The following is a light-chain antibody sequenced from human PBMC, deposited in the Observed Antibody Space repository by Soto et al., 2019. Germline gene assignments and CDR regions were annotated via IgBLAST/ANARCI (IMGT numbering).Light chain of an antibody. V-gene: IGLV1-44*01. CDR2: TNT. CDR1: RSNIGTNP. CDR3: AAWDDSLNSVI. J-gene: IGLJ2*01. Sequence: QSVLTQPPSASGTPGQGVSISCSGSRSNIGTNPVNWYQQLPGTAPKLLFYTNTQRPSGVPDRFSASKSGTSASLAISGLQSEDEADYYCAAWDDSLNSVIFGGGTKLTVL.